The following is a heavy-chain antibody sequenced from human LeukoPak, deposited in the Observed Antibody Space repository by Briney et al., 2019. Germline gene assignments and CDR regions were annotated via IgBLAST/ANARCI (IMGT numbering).Heavy chain of an antibody. D-gene: IGHD4-23*01. CDR3: STHRREPTKVRWFDS. J-gene: IGHJ5*01. V-gene: IGHV3-48*04. Sequence: PGGSLRLSCAASGFTFSSYSMNWVRQAPGKGLEWVSYISSSGSTTYYADSMKGRFTISRDNAKNSLYLQMNSLRAEDTAVYYCSTHRREPTKVRWFDSWGQGTLVTVSS. CDR1: GFTFSSYS. CDR2: ISSSGSTT.